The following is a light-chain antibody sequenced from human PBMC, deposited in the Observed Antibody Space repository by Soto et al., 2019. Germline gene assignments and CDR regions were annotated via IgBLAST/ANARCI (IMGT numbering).Light chain of an antibody. V-gene: IGKV1-5*03. CDR1: QSISSW. CDR3: QESYNTLSWT. CDR2: KAS. J-gene: IGKJ1*01. Sequence: DVQMTQSPSTLSADVRDRVSITCRASQSISSWLAWYQRKPGKAPKLLIYKASSLESGVPSRFSGSGSGTEFTLTISSLQPDDFATYYCQESYNTLSWTCGQGTKVDI.